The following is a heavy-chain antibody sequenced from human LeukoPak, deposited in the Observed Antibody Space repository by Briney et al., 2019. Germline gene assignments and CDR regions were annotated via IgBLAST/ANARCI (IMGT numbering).Heavy chain of an antibody. D-gene: IGHD6-13*01. CDR2: INPNSGGT. V-gene: IGHV1-2*02. CDR3: ARDSSSSWPYGMDV. CDR1: GYTFTGYY. Sequence: ASVKVSCKASGYTFTGYYMHWVRQAPGQGPEWMGWINPNSGGTNYAQKFQGRVTMTRDTSISTAYMELSRLRSDDTAVYYCARDSSSSWPYGMDVWGQGTTVTVSS. J-gene: IGHJ6*02.